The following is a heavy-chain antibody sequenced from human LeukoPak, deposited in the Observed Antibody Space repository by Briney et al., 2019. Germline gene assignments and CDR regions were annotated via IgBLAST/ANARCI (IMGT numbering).Heavy chain of an antibody. J-gene: IGHJ4*02. CDR1: GFTFSSYS. D-gene: IGHD3-10*01. V-gene: IGHV3-21*01. CDR3: ARDAMVRGVIGDY. CDR2: ISGSSSYI. Sequence: GGSLRLSCAASGFTFSSYSMNWVRQAPGKGLEWVSSISGSSSYIYYADSVKGRFTISRDNAKNSLYLQMNSLRAEDTAVYYCARDAMVRGVIGDYWGQGPLVTVSS.